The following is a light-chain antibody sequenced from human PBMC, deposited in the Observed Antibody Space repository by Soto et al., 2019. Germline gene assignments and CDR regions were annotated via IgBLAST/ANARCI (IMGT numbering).Light chain of an antibody. V-gene: IGKV1-17*01. CDR2: AAS. Sequence: DIQMTQSPSSLSVSVGDRVTITCRASQGIRIDIGWYQQKPGKAPKRLIFAASTLQSGVPSRFSDSGSGTEFTLTISSLQPEDFATYYCLQHHSYPRTFGQGTKVEIK. J-gene: IGKJ1*01. CDR1: QGIRID. CDR3: LQHHSYPRT.